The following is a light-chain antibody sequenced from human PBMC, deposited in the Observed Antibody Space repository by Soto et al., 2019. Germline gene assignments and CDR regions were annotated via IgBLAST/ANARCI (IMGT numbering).Light chain of an antibody. CDR2: KAS. CDR1: QSISSW. Sequence: DIQMTQSPSTLSASVGDRVTITCRASQSISSWLAWYQQKPGKAPKLLIYKASSLESGVPSRFSGSGSGTEFTLTISNRQPDDFATYYCKRKNSYSGSSFAPGTKVDTK. J-gene: IGKJ3*01. CDR3: KRKNSYSGSS. V-gene: IGKV1-5*03.